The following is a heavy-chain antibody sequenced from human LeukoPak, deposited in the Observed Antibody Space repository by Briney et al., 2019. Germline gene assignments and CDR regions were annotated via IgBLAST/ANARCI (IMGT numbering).Heavy chain of an antibody. D-gene: IGHD3-22*01. CDR2: INHSGST. CDR1: GGSFSGYY. V-gene: IGHV4-34*01. Sequence: PSETLSLTCAVYGGSFSGYYWSWIRQPPGKGREWIGEINHSGSTNYNPSLKSRVTISVDTSKNQFSLKLSSVTAADTAVYYCARGRRYYYDSSGSGYFDYWGQGTLVTVSS. CDR3: ARGRRYYYDSSGSGYFDY. J-gene: IGHJ4*02.